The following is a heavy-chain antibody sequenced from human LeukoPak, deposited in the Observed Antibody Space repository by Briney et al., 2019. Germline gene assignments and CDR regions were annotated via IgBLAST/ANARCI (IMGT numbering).Heavy chain of an antibody. CDR3: ARDPNLESSGYYYLAEYFDY. D-gene: IGHD3-22*01. CDR2: ISSSSSTT. V-gene: IGHV3-48*01. Sequence: GGSLRLSCAASGFTVSSNYMSWVRQAPGKGLEWVSYISSSSSTTYYADSVKGRFTISRDNAKNSLYLQMNSLRAEDTAVYYCARDPNLESSGYYYLAEYFDYWGQGTLVTVSS. CDR1: GFTVSSNY. J-gene: IGHJ4*02.